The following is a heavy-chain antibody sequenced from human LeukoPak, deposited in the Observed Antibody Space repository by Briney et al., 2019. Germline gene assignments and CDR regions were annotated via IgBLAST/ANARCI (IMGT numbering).Heavy chain of an antibody. V-gene: IGHV3-21*01. D-gene: IGHD3-10*01. CDR3: ARSNYGPNYLDY. Sequence: PGGSLRLSCAASGFTFSSFTMNWVRQAPGKGLEWVSAISSTSSDIYYADSVKGGSTISRDNAKNSLYLQLNRLRADDTAVYYCARSNYGPNYLDYWGQGTLVTVPS. J-gene: IGHJ4*02. CDR2: ISSTSSDI. CDR1: GFTFSSFT.